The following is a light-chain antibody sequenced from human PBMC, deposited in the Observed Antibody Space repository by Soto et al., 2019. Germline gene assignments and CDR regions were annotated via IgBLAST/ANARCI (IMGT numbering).Light chain of an antibody. J-gene: IGLJ1*01. V-gene: IGLV2-14*01. CDR2: EVS. CDR1: SSDVGGYNY. Sequence: QSVLTQPASVSGSPGQSITISCTGTSSDVGGYNYVSWYQQHPGKAPKLMIFEVSSRPSGVSYRFSGSKSGNTASLTISGIQAEEEAHYYCSSYTSSSTLYVFGSGTKVTV. CDR3: SSYTSSSTLYV.